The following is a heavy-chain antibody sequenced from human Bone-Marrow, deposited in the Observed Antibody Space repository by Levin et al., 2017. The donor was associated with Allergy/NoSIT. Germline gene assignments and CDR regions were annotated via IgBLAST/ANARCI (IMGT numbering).Heavy chain of an antibody. CDR2: INHSGST. CDR3: ARGRGGFYLAAAPRPYFDY. Sequence: SQTLSLTCAVYGGSFSGYYWSWIRQPPGKGLEWIGEINHSGSTNYNPSLKSRVTISVDTSKNQFSLKLSSVTAADTAVYYCARGRGGFYLAAAPRPYFDYWGQGTLVTVSS. CDR1: GGSFSGYY. V-gene: IGHV4-34*01. J-gene: IGHJ4*02. D-gene: IGHD6-13*01.